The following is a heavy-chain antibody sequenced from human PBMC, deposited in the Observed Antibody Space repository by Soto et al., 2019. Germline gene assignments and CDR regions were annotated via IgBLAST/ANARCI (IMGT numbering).Heavy chain of an antibody. CDR2: IYSGGST. CDR3: ASAWDYGGNSGYYYYYGMDV. D-gene: IGHD4-17*01. J-gene: IGHJ6*02. CDR1: GFTVSSNY. V-gene: IGHV3-66*01. Sequence: EVQLVESGGGLVQPGGSLRLSCAASGFTVSSNYMSWVRQAPGKGLEWVSVIYSGGSTYYADSVKGRFTISRDNSKNTLYLQMNSVRAEDTAVYYCASAWDYGGNSGYYYYYGMDVWGQGTTVTVSS.